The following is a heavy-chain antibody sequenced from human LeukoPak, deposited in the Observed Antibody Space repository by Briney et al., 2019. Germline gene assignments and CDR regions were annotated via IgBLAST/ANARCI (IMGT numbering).Heavy chain of an antibody. D-gene: IGHD6-13*01. CDR3: ARDIEAAGLFLDY. Sequence: GGSLRLSCAASGFTVSGNYMSWVRQAPGKGLEWVSVIYSSDNTYYIDSVEGRFTISRDNAKNSLYLQMNSLRAEDTAVYYCARDIEAAGLFLDYWGQGTLVTVSS. V-gene: IGHV3-66*01. CDR1: GFTVSGNY. CDR2: IYSSDNT. J-gene: IGHJ4*02.